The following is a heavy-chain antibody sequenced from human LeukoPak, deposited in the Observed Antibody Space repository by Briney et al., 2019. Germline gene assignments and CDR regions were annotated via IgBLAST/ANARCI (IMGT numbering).Heavy chain of an antibody. CDR1: GGTFSSYA. Sequence: ASVKVSCKASGGTFSSYAISWVRQAPGQGFEWMGGIIPIFGTANYAQKFQGRVTITTDESTSTAYMELSSLRSDDTAVYYCAREPLGVIPYPVDYWGQGTLVTVSS. CDR3: AREPLGVIPYPVDY. J-gene: IGHJ4*02. CDR2: IIPIFGTA. D-gene: IGHD3-3*01. V-gene: IGHV1-69*05.